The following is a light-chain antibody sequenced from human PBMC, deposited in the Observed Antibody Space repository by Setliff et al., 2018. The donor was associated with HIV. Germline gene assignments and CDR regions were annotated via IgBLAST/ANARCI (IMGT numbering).Light chain of an antibody. V-gene: IGLV1-40*01. Sequence: QSVLTPPPSVSGAPGQRVTISCTGSSSNIGAGFDVHWYQLVPDTAPRLLIHNNNNRPSGVPDRFSGDRSGASASLAIAGLQADDEADYFCQSFDSSLSVFGTGTKVTVL. CDR3: QSFDSSLSV. CDR2: NNN. J-gene: IGLJ1*01. CDR1: SSNIGAGFD.